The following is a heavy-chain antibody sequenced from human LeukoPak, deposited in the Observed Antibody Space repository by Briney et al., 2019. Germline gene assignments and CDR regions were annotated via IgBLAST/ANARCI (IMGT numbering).Heavy chain of an antibody. CDR2: ISSDGSNQ. V-gene: IGHV3-30*03. CDR3: ASGASSGWYYFDY. CDR1: GFTFSSYG. Sequence: GRSLKFSCAASGFTFSSYGMHWVRQAPGKGLEWVAVISSDGSNQDYGDSVKGRLTISRDNSKNTLYLQMNSLRPDDTAVYYCASGASSGWYYFDYWGQGTLVTVSS. J-gene: IGHJ4*02. D-gene: IGHD6-19*01.